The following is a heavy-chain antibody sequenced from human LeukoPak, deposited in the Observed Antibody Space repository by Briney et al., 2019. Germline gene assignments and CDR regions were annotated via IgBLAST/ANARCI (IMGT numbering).Heavy chain of an antibody. J-gene: IGHJ5*02. CDR2: MNPNSGNT. CDR3: ARVRAPSSPYDYWFDP. D-gene: IGHD2-2*01. CDR1: GYTFTRYD. V-gene: IGHV1-8*01. Sequence: GASVTVSCKASGYTFTRYDINWVRQATGQGLKWMGWMNPNSGNTGYAQKFQGRVTMTRNTSINTAYMELSSLRSEDTAVYYCARVRAPSSPYDYWFDPWGQGTLVTVSS.